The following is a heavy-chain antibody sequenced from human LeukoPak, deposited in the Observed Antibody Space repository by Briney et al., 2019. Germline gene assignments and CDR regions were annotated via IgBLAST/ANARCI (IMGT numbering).Heavy chain of an antibody. CDR1: DDSISRSDYY. D-gene: IGHD5-24*01. CDR3: ARRAGQWLYYFNY. Sequence: PSETLSLTCTVSDDSISRSDYYWGWIRQAPGQGLEWIGRIDYNGGTFYNPSLKSRVTISVDTSMKQVYLKLTSVTAADTAVYFCARRAGQWLYYFNYWGQGTLVTVSS. V-gene: IGHV4-39*01. CDR2: IDYNGGT. J-gene: IGHJ4*02.